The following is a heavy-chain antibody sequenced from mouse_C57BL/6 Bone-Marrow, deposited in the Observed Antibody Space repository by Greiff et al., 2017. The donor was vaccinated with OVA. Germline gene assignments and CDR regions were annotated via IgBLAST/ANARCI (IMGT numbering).Heavy chain of an antibody. D-gene: IGHD2-4*01. Sequence: QVQLQQPGAELVKPGASVKVSCKASGYTFTSYWMHWVKQRPGQGLEWIGRIHPSDSDTNYNQKFEGKATLTVDKSSSTAYMQLSSLTSEDSAVYYCAIGDDYDDGGSFDYWGQGTTLTVSS. V-gene: IGHV1-74*01. CDR1: GYTFTSYW. J-gene: IGHJ2*01. CDR2: IHPSDSDT. CDR3: AIGDDYDDGGSFDY.